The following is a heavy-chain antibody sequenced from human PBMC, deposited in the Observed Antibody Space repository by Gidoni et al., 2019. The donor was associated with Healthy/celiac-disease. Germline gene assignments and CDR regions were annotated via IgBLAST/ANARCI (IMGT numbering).Heavy chain of an antibody. CDR1: GFPFSNYA. J-gene: IGHJ4*02. V-gene: IGHV3-23*01. CDR3: AKDRVGVWYGGLADY. D-gene: IGHD3-10*01. Sequence: EVQLLASGGGLVQPGGSLRLSCAASGFPFSNYAMSWVRQAPGKGLEWVSAISGTGFSTYYADSVKGRFTISRDSSKNTLYLQMSSLRAEDTAVYYCAKDRVGVWYGGLADYWGQGTLVTVSS. CDR2: ISGTGFST.